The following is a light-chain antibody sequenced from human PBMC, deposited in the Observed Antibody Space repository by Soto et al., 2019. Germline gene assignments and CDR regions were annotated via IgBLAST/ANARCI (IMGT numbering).Light chain of an antibody. Sequence: QSALTQPASVSGSPGQSITISCTGTSSDVGSYNLVSWYQQHPGKAPKLMIYEGSERPSGVSNHFSGSKSGNTASLTISGLQAEDEADYYCCSYAGSSTFDVLFGGGTKLTVL. V-gene: IGLV2-23*03. J-gene: IGLJ2*01. CDR3: CSYAGSSTFDVL. CDR2: EGS. CDR1: SSDVGSYNL.